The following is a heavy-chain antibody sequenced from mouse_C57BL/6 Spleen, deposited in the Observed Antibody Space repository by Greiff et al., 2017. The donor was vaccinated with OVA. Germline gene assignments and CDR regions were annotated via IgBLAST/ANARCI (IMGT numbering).Heavy chain of an antibody. Sequence: ESGPGLVKPSQSLSLTCSVTGYSITSGYYWNWIRQFPGNKLEWMGYISYDGSNNYNPSLKNRISITRDTSKNQFFLKLNSVTTEDTATYYCARGIYYDYDRWYFDVWGTGTTVTVSS. CDR1: GYSITSGYY. V-gene: IGHV3-6*01. CDR3: ARGIYYDYDRWYFDV. CDR2: ISYDGSN. D-gene: IGHD2-4*01. J-gene: IGHJ1*03.